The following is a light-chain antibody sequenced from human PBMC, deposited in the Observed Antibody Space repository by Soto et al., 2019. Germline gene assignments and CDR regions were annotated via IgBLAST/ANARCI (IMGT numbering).Light chain of an antibody. CDR1: SSDVGGYNY. Sequence: QSVLTQPASLSGSPGQSITISCTGTSSDVGGYNYVSWYQQQHPGKAPKLLIFDVSNRPSGVSNRFSGSKSANTASLTISGLQSEDEADYYCSSYTSSSTYVFGTGTKVTVL. J-gene: IGLJ1*01. V-gene: IGLV2-14*03. CDR3: SSYTSSSTYV. CDR2: DVS.